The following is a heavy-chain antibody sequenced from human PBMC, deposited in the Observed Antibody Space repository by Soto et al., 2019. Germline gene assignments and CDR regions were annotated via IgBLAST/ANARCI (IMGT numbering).Heavy chain of an antibody. Sequence: VSVKVYCKVSGYTLSELSMHWVRQAPGKGLEWMGGFDPEDGETIYAQKFQGRVTMTEDTSTDTAYMELSSLRSEDTAVYYCATDGIYSSSWYDRLGYYGMDVWGQGTTVTVSS. CDR3: ATDGIYSSSWYDRLGYYGMDV. V-gene: IGHV1-24*01. CDR2: FDPEDGET. J-gene: IGHJ6*02. CDR1: GYTLSELS. D-gene: IGHD6-13*01.